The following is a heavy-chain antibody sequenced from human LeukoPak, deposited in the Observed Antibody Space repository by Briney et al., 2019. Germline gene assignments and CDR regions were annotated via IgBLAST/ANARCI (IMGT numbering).Heavy chain of an antibody. Sequence: PSETLSLTCTVSGGSISSGDYYWSWIRQPPGKGLEWIGYIYYSGSTYYNPSLKSRVTISVDTSKNQFSLKLSSVTAADTAVYYCARAVDQWLAEFDYWGQGTLVTVSS. J-gene: IGHJ4*02. D-gene: IGHD6-19*01. CDR3: ARAVDQWLAEFDY. V-gene: IGHV4-30-4*08. CDR2: IYYSGST. CDR1: GGSISSGDYY.